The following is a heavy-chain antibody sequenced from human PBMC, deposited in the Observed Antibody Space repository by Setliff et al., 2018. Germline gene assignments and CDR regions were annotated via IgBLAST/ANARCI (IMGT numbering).Heavy chain of an antibody. CDR3: ARDRNDNYESSGYYYAGGYMDV. CDR1: GDTFSTYA. CDR2: IIPTGGST. J-gene: IGHJ6*03. D-gene: IGHD3-22*01. Sequence: ASVKVSCKASGDTFSTYALSWVRQAPGQGLEWMGGIIPTGGSTSYAQKFQGRVTMTRDTSTSTVFMELSSLRSEDTAVYYCARDRNDNYESSGYYYAGGYMDVWGKGTTVTVSS. V-gene: IGHV1-46*01.